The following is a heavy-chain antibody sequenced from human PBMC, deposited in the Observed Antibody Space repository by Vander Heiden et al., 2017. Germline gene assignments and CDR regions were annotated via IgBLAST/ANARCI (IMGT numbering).Heavy chain of an antibody. CDR1: GFTFSDYY. CDR3: ATSPSSGYN. CDR2: IRNKAASHTT. D-gene: IGHD3-22*01. J-gene: IGHJ1*01. Sequence: EVQLVESGGGLVQPGGSLRLSWVGSGFTFSDYYMDWVRQAPGKGLEWVGRIRNKAASHTTAYAASVEGRFAISRDDSKNSLYLQLNSLKTEDTAMYYCATSPSSGYNWGQGTQVTVSS. V-gene: IGHV3-72*01.